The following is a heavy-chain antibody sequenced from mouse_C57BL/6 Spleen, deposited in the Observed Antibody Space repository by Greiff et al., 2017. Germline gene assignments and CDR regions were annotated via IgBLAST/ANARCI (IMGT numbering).Heavy chain of an antibody. J-gene: IGHJ2*01. CDR2: ISSGSSTI. CDR1: GFTFSDYG. Sequence: DVMLVESGGGLVKPGGSLKLSCAASGFTFSDYGMHWVRQAPEKGLEWVAYISSGSSTIYYADTVKGRFTISRDNAKNTLFLQMASLRSEDTAMYYCARDMVGDYFDYGGQGTTRTVSS. CDR3: ARDMVGDYFDY. V-gene: IGHV5-17*01. D-gene: IGHD1-1*02.